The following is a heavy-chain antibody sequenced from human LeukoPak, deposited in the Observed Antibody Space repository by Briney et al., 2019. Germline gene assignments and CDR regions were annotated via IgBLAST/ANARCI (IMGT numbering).Heavy chain of an antibody. V-gene: IGHV3-23*01. J-gene: IGHJ3*02. D-gene: IGHD3-10*01. CDR2: ISGSGGST. CDR1: GFTFSSYA. Sequence: GGSLRLSRAASGFTFSSYAMSWVRQAPGKGLEWVSAISGSGGSTYYADSVKGRFTISRDNAKNSLYLQMDSLRAEDTAVYYCARGGIITSYAFEIWGQGAMVTVSS. CDR3: ARGGIITSYAFEI.